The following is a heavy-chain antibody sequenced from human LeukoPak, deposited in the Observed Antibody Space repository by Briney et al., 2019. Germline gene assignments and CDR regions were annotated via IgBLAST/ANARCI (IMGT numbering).Heavy chain of an antibody. V-gene: IGHV1-69*13. Sequence: SVKVSCKASGYTFTSYGISWVRQAPGQGLEWMGGIIPIFGTANYAQKFQGRVTITADESTSTAYMELSSLRSEDTAVYYCARGAQYYDFWSGYFFAGEADWFDPWGQGTLVTVSS. CDR3: ARGAQYYDFWSGYFFAGEADWFDP. CDR1: GYTFTSYG. J-gene: IGHJ5*02. D-gene: IGHD3-3*01. CDR2: IIPIFGTA.